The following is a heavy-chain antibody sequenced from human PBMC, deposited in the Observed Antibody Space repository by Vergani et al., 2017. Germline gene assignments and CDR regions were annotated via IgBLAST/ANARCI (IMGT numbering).Heavy chain of an antibody. CDR3: ARGGVGAYCGGDCYSNWFDP. D-gene: IGHD2-21*02. CDR2: NIPILGNT. Sequence: QVQLVQSGAEVKKPGASVKVSCKASGGTFSSYTISWVRQAPGQGLEWMGRNIPILGNTNYAQKLQGRVTMTTDTSTSTAYMERRSLRSDDTAVYYCARGGVGAYCGGDCYSNWFDPWGQGSLVTVSS. CDR1: GGTFSSYT. V-gene: IGHV1-18*01. J-gene: IGHJ5*02.